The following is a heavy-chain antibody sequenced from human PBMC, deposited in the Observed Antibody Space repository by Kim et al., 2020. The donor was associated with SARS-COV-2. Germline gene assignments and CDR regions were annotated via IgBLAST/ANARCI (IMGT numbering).Heavy chain of an antibody. CDR3: ARGRSYPSGYGMDV. V-gene: IGHV4-34*01. CDR1: GGSFSGYY. D-gene: IGHD7-27*01. CDR2: INHSGST. J-gene: IGHJ6*02. Sequence: SETLSLTCAVYGGSFSGYYWSWIRQPPGKGLEWIGEINHSGSTNYNPSLKSRVTISVDTSKNQFSLKLSSVTAADTAVYYCARGRSYPSGYGMDVWGQGTTVTVS.